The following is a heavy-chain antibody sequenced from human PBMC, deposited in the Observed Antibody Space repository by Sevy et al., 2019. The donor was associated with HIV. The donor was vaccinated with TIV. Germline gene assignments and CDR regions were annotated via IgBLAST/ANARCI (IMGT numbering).Heavy chain of an antibody. CDR2: TYYRSTWHK. V-gene: IGHV6-1*01. Sequence: SQTLSLTRAISGDTVSSDSAAWNWIRQSPARGLEWLGRTYYRSTWHKDYGTSLNSRMTIHPDTSKNQYSLHLKSVTPEDTAIYYCARDQNFVLDFWGQGILVTVSS. CDR1: GDTVSSDSAA. J-gene: IGHJ4*02. D-gene: IGHD1-7*01. CDR3: ARDQNFVLDF.